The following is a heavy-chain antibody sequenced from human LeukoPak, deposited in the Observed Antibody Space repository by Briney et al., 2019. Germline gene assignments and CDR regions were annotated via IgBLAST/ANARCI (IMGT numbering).Heavy chain of an antibody. CDR1: GYTFDTSS. D-gene: IGHD1-1*01. CDR3: TRVRNSDNWWGAFDI. CDR2: ISPNNGNT. V-gene: IGHV1-18*01. Sequence: ASVNVSCKALGYTFDTSSITWVRQAPGQRLEWMGWISPNNGNTHYAQGVQGRVTMTTDTSRSTAYMELRSLTSDDTAVYYCTRVRNSDNWWGAFDIWGQGTMVTVSS. J-gene: IGHJ3*02.